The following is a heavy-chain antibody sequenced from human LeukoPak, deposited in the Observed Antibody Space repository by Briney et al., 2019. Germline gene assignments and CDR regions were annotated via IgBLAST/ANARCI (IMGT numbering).Heavy chain of an antibody. D-gene: IGHD3-10*01. J-gene: IGHJ4*02. CDR3: ARDYFGSGYVDY. CDR1: GFTFGDYA. CDR2: ISTSGSTT. V-gene: IGHV3-11*04. Sequence: PGGSLRLSCTASGFTFGDYAMSWLRQAPGKGLELVSYISTSGSTTHYADSVKGRFTISRDNAKNSLYLQMNSLRAEDTAVYYCARDYFGSGYVDYWGQGTLVTVSS.